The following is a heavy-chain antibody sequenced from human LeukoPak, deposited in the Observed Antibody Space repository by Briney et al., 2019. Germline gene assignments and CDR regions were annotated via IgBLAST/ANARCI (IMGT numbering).Heavy chain of an antibody. V-gene: IGHV3-30-3*01. CDR1: GFIFSSYA. CDR2: ISYDGDNK. J-gene: IGHJ4*02. Sequence: GGSLRLSCAASGFIFSSYAMHWVRQAPGKGLEWVALISYDGDNKYYADSVKGRFTISRDNSKNTLYLQMNSLRAEDTAVYYCAKDPTSQWLVLVGAWYFDYWGQGTLVTVSS. D-gene: IGHD6-19*01. CDR3: AKDPTSQWLVLVGAWYFDY.